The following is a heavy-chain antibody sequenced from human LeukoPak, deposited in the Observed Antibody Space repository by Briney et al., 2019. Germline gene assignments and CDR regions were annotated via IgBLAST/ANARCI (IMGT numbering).Heavy chain of an antibody. CDR1: GFTFSSYA. J-gene: IGHJ5*02. Sequence: PGGSLRLSCAASGFTFSSYAMHWVRQAPGKGLEWVAVISYDGSNKYYADSVKGRFTISRDNSKNTLYLQMNSLRAEDTAVYYCARGIVPAAIGSYSYGANWFDPWGQGTLVTVSS. CDR3: ARGIVPAAIGSYSYGANWFDP. D-gene: IGHD2-2*02. CDR2: ISYDGSNK. V-gene: IGHV3-30*01.